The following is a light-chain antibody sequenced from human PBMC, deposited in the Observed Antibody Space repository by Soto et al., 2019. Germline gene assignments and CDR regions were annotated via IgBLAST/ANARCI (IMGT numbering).Light chain of an antibody. V-gene: IGKV1-33*01. CDR2: DAS. Sequence: DIQMTQSPSSLSASVGDRVTITCQASQDISNYLNWYQQKPGKAPKLLIYDASNLETGVPSRFSGSGSGTDFTFTISSLQPEDIATYYCQQDDNHPPLPFGPGTNVAIK. CDR1: QDISNY. CDR3: QQDDNHPPLP. J-gene: IGKJ3*01.